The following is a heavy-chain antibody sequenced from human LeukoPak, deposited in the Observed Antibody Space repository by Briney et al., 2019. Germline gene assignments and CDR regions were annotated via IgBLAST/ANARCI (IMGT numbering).Heavy chain of an antibody. D-gene: IGHD2-8*02. Sequence: ASVKVSCKASGYSLINYYIHWVRQAPGQGPEWMGWINPDHGGTNYAQKFQGRVTMTRDTSISTVYMELRGLRSDDTAVYYCARGDIVQVAPSEGAFDLWGQGTMVTVSS. CDR1: GYSLINYY. J-gene: IGHJ3*01. V-gene: IGHV1-2*02. CDR2: INPDHGGT. CDR3: ARGDIVQVAPSEGAFDL.